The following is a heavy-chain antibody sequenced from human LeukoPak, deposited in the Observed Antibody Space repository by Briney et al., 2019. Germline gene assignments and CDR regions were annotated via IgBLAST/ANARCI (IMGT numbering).Heavy chain of an antibody. V-gene: IGHV3-21*01. CDR1: GFTFSSYG. CDR2: ISSSSSYI. Sequence: GGSLRLSCAASGFTFSSYGMHWVRQAPGKGLEWVSSISSSSSYIYYADSVKGRFTISRDNAKNSLYLQMNSLRAEDTAVYYCARVVDFWSGYIDYWGQGTLVTVSS. J-gene: IGHJ4*02. CDR3: ARVVDFWSGYIDY. D-gene: IGHD3-3*01.